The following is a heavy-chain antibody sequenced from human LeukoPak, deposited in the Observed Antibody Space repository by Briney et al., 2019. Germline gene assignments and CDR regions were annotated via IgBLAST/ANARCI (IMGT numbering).Heavy chain of an antibody. CDR1: GGSFSGYY. V-gene: IGHV4-34*01. J-gene: IGHJ4*02. CDR2: INHSGST. CDR3: ARAEDDSSGYSSFDY. D-gene: IGHD3-22*01. Sequence: PSETLSLTCAVYGGSFSGYYWSWIRQPPGKGLEWIGEINHSGSTNYNPSLKSRVTISVDTSKNQFSLKLSSVTAADTAVYYCARAEDDSSGYSSFDYWGQGTLVTVSS.